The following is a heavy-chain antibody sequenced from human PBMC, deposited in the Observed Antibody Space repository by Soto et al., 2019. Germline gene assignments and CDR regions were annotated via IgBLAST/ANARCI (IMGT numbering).Heavy chain of an antibody. D-gene: IGHD2-15*01. CDR2: IYYSGST. Sequence: SETLSLTCTVSGGSVSSYYWSWIRQPPGKGLEWIGYIYYSGSTNYNPSLKSRVTISVDTSKNQFSLKLSSVTAADTAVYYCARGLLGCSGGSCYSSLAFDIWGQGTMVTVSS. CDR3: ARGLLGCSGGSCYSSLAFDI. V-gene: IGHV4-59*02. CDR1: GGSVSSYY. J-gene: IGHJ3*02.